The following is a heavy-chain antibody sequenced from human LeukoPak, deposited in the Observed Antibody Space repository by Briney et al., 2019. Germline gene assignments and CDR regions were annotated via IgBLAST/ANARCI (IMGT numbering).Heavy chain of an antibody. CDR3: AHVKAYYDFWSGYSGYFDY. Sequence: SGPTLVKPTQTLTLTCTFSGFPLSTSGVGVGWIRQPPGKALEWLALIYWHDDKRYSPSLKSRLTITKDTSKNQVVLTMTNMDPVDTATYYCAHVKAYYDFWSGYSGYFDYGGQGTLVTVSS. J-gene: IGHJ4*02. CDR1: GFPLSTSGVG. V-gene: IGHV2-5*01. CDR2: IYWHDDK. D-gene: IGHD3-3*01.